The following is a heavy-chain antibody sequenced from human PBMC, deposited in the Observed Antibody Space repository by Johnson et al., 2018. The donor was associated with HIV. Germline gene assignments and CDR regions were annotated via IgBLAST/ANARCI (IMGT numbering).Heavy chain of an antibody. CDR2: IKSDGSNT. D-gene: IGHD6-13*01. CDR1: GFTFSSYA. CDR3: GRANSNSWLRYDAFDI. V-gene: IGHV3-30*04. J-gene: IGHJ3*02. Sequence: QVQLVESGGGVVQPGRSLRLSCAASGFTFSSYAMHWVRQAPGKGLEWVAVIKSDGSNTYYADSVKGRFTISRDNSKNTLYLQMNSLRAEDTAVYYCGRANSNSWLRYDAFDIWGQGTMVTVSS.